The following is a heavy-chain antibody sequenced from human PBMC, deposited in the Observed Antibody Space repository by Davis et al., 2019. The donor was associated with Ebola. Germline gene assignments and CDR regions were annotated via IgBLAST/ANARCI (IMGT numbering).Heavy chain of an antibody. D-gene: IGHD3-3*01. CDR1: GGSISGYY. V-gene: IGHV4-59*01. J-gene: IGHJ6*04. CDR3: ARDDYDFWGGYSAVYYYGMDV. Sequence: SETLSLTCTVSGGSISGYYWSWIRQPPGKGLEWIGYVYYSGSTDYNPSLKSRVTMSVDTSKNQFSLKLSSVTAADTAVYYCARDDYDFWGGYSAVYYYGMDVWGKGTTVTVSS. CDR2: VYYSGST.